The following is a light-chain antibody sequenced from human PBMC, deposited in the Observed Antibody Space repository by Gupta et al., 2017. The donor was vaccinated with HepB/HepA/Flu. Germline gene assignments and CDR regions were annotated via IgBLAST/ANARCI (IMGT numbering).Light chain of an antibody. CDR3: QSYDSTNVV. J-gene: IGLJ2*01. CDR1: SGSIASNY. V-gene: IGLV6-57*03. Sequence: NVMLTQPHPVLESPGGTVNISCTRSSGSIASNYVQWSQPRPGSAPTTVIYEDNQRPSGVPDRFSGSIDSSSNSASLTISGLMTEDEADYYCQSYDSTNVVFGGGTKLTVL. CDR2: EDN.